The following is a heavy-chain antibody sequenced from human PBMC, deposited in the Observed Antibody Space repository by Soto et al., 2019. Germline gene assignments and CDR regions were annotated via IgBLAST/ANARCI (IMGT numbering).Heavy chain of an antibody. CDR1: GGSISSGGYY. CDR3: ARVRLGVSSSPDRFDY. J-gene: IGHJ4*02. Sequence: PSKTLSLTCTVSGGSISSGGYYWSWIRQHPGKGLEWIGYIYYSGSTYYNPSLKSRVTISVDTSKNQFSLKLSSVTAADTAVYYCARVRLGVSSSPDRFDYWGQGTLVTVSS. V-gene: IGHV4-31*03. D-gene: IGHD6-6*01. CDR2: IYYSGST.